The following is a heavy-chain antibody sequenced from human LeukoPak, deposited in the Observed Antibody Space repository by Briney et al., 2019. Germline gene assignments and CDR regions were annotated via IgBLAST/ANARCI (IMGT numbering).Heavy chain of an antibody. CDR2: IYYSGST. J-gene: IGHJ3*02. CDR1: GGSFSSYY. D-gene: IGHD3-10*01. CDR3: ARFPSGYDAFDI. V-gene: IGHV4-59*01. Sequence: SETLSLTCAVYGGSFSSYYWSWIRQPPGKGLEWIGYIYYSGSTNYNPSLKSRVTISVDTSKNQFSLKLSFVTAADTAVYYCARFPSGYDAFDIWGQGTMVTVSS.